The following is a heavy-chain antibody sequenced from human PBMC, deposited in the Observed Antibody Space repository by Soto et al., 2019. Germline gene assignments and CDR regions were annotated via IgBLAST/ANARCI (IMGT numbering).Heavy chain of an antibody. D-gene: IGHD6-6*01. CDR3: ARQPYSSIAARPRPYYYYGMDV. CDR1: GYSFTSYW. CDR2: IYPGDSDT. V-gene: IGHV5-51*01. J-gene: IGHJ6*02. Sequence: EVQLVQSGAEVKKPGESLKISCKGSGYSFTSYWIGWVRQMPGKGLEWMGIIYPGDSDTRYSPSFQGQVTISADKSISTAYLQWSSLKASDTAMYYCARQPYSSIAARPRPYYYYGMDVWGQGTTVTVSS.